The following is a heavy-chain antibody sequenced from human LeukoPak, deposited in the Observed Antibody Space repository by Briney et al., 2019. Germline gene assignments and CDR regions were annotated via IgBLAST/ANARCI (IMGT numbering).Heavy chain of an antibody. J-gene: IGHJ5*02. D-gene: IGHD1-14*01. CDR3: AREPGP. V-gene: IGHV1-8*02. Sequence: GASVKVSCKASGYTFTSYGISWVRQAPGQGLEWMGWMNPDSGKTVYAQKFQGRVTMTRNTSISTVYMHLTSLRSEDTAVYYCAREPGPWGQGTLVTVSS. CDR2: MNPDSGKT. CDR1: GYTFTSYG.